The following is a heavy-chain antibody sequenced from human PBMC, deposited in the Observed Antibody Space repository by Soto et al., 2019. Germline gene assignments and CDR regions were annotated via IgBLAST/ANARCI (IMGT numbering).Heavy chain of an antibody. Sequence: QVQLVESGGGVVQPGRSLRLSCAASGFTFSSYSMHWVRQAPGKGLEWVAAMSYDGNSKYFADSVKGRFTISRVNSKNTLSLQTTSLGAEDSAVYYCASGRTVRDHDAFDLWGQGNLVTVS. D-gene: IGHD2-21*01. CDR3: ASGRTVRDHDAFDL. J-gene: IGHJ4*02. CDR1: GFTFSSYS. V-gene: IGHV3-30-3*01. CDR2: MSYDGNSK.